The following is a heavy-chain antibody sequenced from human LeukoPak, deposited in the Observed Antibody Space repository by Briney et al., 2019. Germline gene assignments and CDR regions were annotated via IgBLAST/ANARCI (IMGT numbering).Heavy chain of an antibody. V-gene: IGHV5-51*01. CDR1: GYSFTSYW. D-gene: IGHD1-26*01. J-gene: IGHJ5*02. Sequence: GESLKISCKGSGYSFTSYWIGWVRQMPGKGLEWMGIIYPGDSDTRYSPSFQGQVTISADKSISTAYLQWSSLKASDTAMYYCARRVGATTRGNWFDPWGQGTLVTVSS. CDR2: IYPGDSDT. CDR3: ARRVGATTRGNWFDP.